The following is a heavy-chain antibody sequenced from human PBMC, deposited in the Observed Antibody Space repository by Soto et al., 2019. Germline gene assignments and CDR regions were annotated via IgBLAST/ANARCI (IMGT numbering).Heavy chain of an antibody. V-gene: IGHV3-30*18. Sequence: QVHLVESGGGVLQPGTSLRLSCVASGFSFSKYGMHWVRQAPGKGLEWVAFVSSDGNNKYYADSVKGRFTISRDNSKNTVYLQVDSLRLDDTAVYYCAKDRVIQLLPIWPDSWGQGTLVTVSS. CDR1: GFSFSKYG. D-gene: IGHD2-2*01. CDR2: VSSDGNNK. J-gene: IGHJ5*01. CDR3: AKDRVIQLLPIWPDS.